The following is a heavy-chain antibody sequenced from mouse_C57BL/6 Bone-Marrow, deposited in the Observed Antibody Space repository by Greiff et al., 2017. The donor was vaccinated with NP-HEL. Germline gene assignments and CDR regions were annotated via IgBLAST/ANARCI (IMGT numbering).Heavy chain of an antibody. D-gene: IGHD1-1*01. J-gene: IGHJ4*01. CDR3: TVVARYYYAMDY. CDR1: GFNIKNTY. V-gene: IGHV14-3*01. Sequence: EVQLQESVAELVRPGASVKLSCTASGFNIKNTYMHWVKQRPEQGLEWIGRIDPAIGNTTYAPKFPGKATITADTSSNPAYLQLSSLTSEDTAICYCTVVARYYYAMDYWGQGTSVPV. CDR2: IDPAIGNT.